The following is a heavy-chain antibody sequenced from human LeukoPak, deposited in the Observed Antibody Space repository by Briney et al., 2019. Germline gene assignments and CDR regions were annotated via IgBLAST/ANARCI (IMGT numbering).Heavy chain of an antibody. CDR2: IYPGDSDT. CDR3: ARVGGYCSSTSCSHDAFDI. J-gene: IGHJ3*02. CDR1: GYSFTSYW. V-gene: IGHV5-51*01. D-gene: IGHD2-2*01. Sequence: GESLKISCKGSGYSFTSYWIGWVRQMPGKGLEWMGIIYPGDSDTRYSPSFQGQVTISADKSISTAYLQWSSLKASDTAMYYCARVGGYCSSTSCSHDAFDIWGQGTMVTVSS.